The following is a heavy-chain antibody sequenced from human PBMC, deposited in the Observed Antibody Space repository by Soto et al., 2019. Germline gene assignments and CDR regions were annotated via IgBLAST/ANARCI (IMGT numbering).Heavy chain of an antibody. CDR3: AKAEWELAYYFYYYGMDV. CDR2: VSYDGSNK. CDR1: EFTFSNYG. J-gene: IGHJ6*02. V-gene: IGHV3-30*18. Sequence: GGSLRLSCAAAEFTFSNYGMHWVRQDPGKGLEWVAVVSYDGSNKYYGDSVKGRFTISRDNSKNTLYLQMNRLRAEDTAVYYCAKAEWELAYYFYYYGMDVWGQGTTVTV. D-gene: IGHD1-26*01.